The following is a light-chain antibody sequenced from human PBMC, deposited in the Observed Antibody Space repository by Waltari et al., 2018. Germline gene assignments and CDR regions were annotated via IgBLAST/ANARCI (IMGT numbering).Light chain of an antibody. CDR3: QQSFRMPHT. CDR1: QNINGY. Sequence: DVQRTQTPSSLSSSVGDPVTITWRPRQNINGYLNWYQHKPGKAPQLLMYAASTLQGGVPSRFSGGRTETDFTLTISSLQPEDVAVYYCQQSFRMPHTFGPGTKVG. V-gene: IGKV1-39*01. CDR2: AAS. J-gene: IGKJ3*01.